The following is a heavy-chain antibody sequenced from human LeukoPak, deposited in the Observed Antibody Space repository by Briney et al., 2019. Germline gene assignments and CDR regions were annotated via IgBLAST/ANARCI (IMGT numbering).Heavy chain of an antibody. CDR3: ARDPSSLRDSFDY. V-gene: IGHV3-7*01. J-gene: IGHJ4*02. CDR2: IKEDGSEK. Sequence: GGSLRLSCAASGFTFSSYWMHWVRQAPGKGLEWVANIKEDGSEKYYVDSAKGRFTISRDNAKNSLYLQMNSLRAEDTAVYYCARDPSSLRDSFDYWGQGTLVTVSS. CDR1: GFTFSSYW.